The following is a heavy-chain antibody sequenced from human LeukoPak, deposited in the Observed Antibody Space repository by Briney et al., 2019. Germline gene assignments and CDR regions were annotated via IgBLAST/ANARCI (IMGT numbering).Heavy chain of an antibody. CDR3: ARHLHPSVVAAGESRWFDP. CDR2: IYYSGST. Sequence: PSETLSLTCTVSGGSISSGDYYWSWIRQPPGKGLEWIGYIYYSGSTYYNPSLKSRVTISVDTSKNQFSLKLSSVTAADTAVYYCARHLHPSVVAAGESRWFDPWGQGTLVTVSS. V-gene: IGHV4-30-4*01. D-gene: IGHD2-15*01. J-gene: IGHJ5*02. CDR1: GGSISSGDYY.